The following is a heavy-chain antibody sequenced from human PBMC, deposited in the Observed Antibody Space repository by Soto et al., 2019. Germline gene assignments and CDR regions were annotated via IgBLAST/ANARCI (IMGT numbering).Heavy chain of an antibody. V-gene: IGHV4-4*02. CDR2: IYHSGST. J-gene: IGHJ6*02. Sequence: QVQLQESGPGLVKPSGTLSLTCAVSGGSISSSNWWSWVRQPPGKGLEWIGEIYHSGSTNYNPSLKSRVTISVDKYKNQFSLKLSSVPAADTAGYYCAREGFGGCYYYDGMDVWGQGTTGTVSS. CDR3: AREGFGGCYYYDGMDV. D-gene: IGHD3-10*01. CDR1: GGSISSSNW.